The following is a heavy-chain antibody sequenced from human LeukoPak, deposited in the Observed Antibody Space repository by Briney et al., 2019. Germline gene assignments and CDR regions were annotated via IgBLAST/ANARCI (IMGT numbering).Heavy chain of an antibody. V-gene: IGHV1-8*01. Sequence: ASVTVSCKASGYTFTSYDINWVRQATGQGLERMGWMNPNSGNTGYAQKFQGRVTMTRNTSISTAYMELSSLRSEDTAVYYCARGYSNYLYYFDYWGQGTLVTVSS. CDR2: MNPNSGNT. CDR3: ARGYSNYLYYFDY. CDR1: GYTFTSYD. J-gene: IGHJ4*02. D-gene: IGHD4-11*01.